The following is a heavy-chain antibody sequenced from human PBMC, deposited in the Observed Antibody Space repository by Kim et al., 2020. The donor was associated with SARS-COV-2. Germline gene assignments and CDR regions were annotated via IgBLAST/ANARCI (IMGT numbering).Heavy chain of an antibody. CDR1: GGSISSCGYY. Sequence: SETLSLTCTVSGGSISSCGYYWIRLRQHPGQGLEWSVYIYYSGSTYHNQTLQSRITISVDTYKIQFSLSPSTAAAADTAAYYWQGDRRGLWGGGVGYWG. D-gene: IGHD3-10*01. CDR2: IYYSGST. J-gene: IGHJ4*01. V-gene: IGHV4-31*03. CDR3: QGDRRGLWGGGVGY.